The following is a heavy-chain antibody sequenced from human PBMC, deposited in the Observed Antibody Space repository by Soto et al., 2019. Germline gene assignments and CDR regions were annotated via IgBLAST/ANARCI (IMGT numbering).Heavy chain of an antibody. V-gene: IGHV4-4*02. Sequence: QLQLPESGPGLVQPSGTLSLTCYVSGDSLTNNHWWSWVRQAPGKGLEWIGEIWHTGRPNYNPSLKSRVAISIDKSKNQFSLKLSSVTAADTAVYYCVRDSRTGCSSINCYMHWGQGTLVTVSS. D-gene: IGHD2-15*01. CDR3: VRDSRTGCSSINCYMH. CDR2: IWHTGRP. CDR1: GDSLTNNHW. J-gene: IGHJ4*02.